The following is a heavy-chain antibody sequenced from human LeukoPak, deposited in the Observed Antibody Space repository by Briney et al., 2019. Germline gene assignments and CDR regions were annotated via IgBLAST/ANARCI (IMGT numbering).Heavy chain of an antibody. V-gene: IGHV4-59*12. CDR1: GGSISSYY. Sequence: SETLSLTCTVSGGSISSYYWSWIRQPPGKGLEWIGYIYYSGSTNYNPSLKSRVTISVDTSKNQFSLKLSSVTAADTAVYYCARDPGSTVTRYYYYYYMDVWGKGTTVTVSS. CDR3: ARDPGSTVTRYYYYYYMDV. D-gene: IGHD4-17*01. J-gene: IGHJ6*03. CDR2: IYYSGST.